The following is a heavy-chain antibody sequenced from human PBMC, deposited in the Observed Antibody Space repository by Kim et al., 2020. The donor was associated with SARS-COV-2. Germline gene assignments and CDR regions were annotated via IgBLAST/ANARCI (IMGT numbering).Heavy chain of an antibody. Sequence: GGSLRLSCVDSGFTFSSYWMHWVRQAPGKGLVWVSRINSDGSSTTYADSVKGRFTISRDNAKNTLYLQMNSLRAEDAAVYYCARVYDILTGPSYYGLDVWGQGTTVTVSS. J-gene: IGHJ6*02. D-gene: IGHD3-9*01. V-gene: IGHV3-74*01. CDR2: INSDGSST. CDR3: ARVYDILTGPSYYGLDV. CDR1: GFTFSSYW.